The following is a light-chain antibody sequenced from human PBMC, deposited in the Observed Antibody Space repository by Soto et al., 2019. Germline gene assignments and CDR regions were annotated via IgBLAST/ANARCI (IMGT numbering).Light chain of an antibody. Sequence: EIVLTQSPATLSLSPGERATLSCRASQSVSSYLAWYQQKPGQAPRLLIYDASNRATGIPARFSGSGSGTDFTLTISSLEPEDFAVYYCQQRSNWPRWTFAQGTKVAIK. CDR3: QQRSNWPRWT. CDR1: QSVSSY. J-gene: IGKJ1*01. CDR2: DAS. V-gene: IGKV3-11*01.